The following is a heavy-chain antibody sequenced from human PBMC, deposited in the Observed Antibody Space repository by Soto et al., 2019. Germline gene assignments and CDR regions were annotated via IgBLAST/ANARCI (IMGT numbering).Heavy chain of an antibody. V-gene: IGHV4-30-4*01. D-gene: IGHD5-12*01. Sequence: SETLSLTCTVSGGSISSADYYWSWVRQPPGKGLEWIGYIYYSGSTFFNPSLTSRVTISKDTSRNQFSLRLNSVTAADTAVYYCARAIVVTIGGMDVWGQGTTVTVSS. J-gene: IGHJ6*02. CDR2: IYYSGST. CDR1: GGSISSADYY. CDR3: ARAIVVTIGGMDV.